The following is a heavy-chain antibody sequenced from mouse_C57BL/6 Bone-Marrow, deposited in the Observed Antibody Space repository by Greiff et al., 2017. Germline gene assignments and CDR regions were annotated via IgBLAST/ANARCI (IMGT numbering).Heavy chain of an antibody. J-gene: IGHJ4*01. V-gene: IGHV1-56*01. CDR1: GYTFTSHW. CDR3: ASNSYGSERAMDY. D-gene: IGHD1-1*01. Sequence: QVQLKESGPELVRPGASVKISCKAPGYTFTSHWMQWVRQRPGPGLEWIGAIFPGIGSTYYNEKFKGKATLTVDASSRPASMKRSSLTCEDSAVYFCASNSYGSERAMDYWGQGTSVTVAS. CDR2: IFPGIGST.